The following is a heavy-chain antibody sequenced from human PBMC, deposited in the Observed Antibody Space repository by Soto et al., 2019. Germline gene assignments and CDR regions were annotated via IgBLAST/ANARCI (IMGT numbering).Heavy chain of an antibody. CDR1: GFTFSSYA. CDR3: AREGCSGGSCYSGYYGMDV. Sequence: QVQLVESGGGVVQPGRSLRLSCAASGFTFSSYAMHWVRQAPGTGLEWVAFISYDGSNKYYADSVKGRFTIYRDNSKNTLYLQMNSLRAEDTAVYYCAREGCSGGSCYSGYYGMDVWGQGTTVTVSS. J-gene: IGHJ6*02. V-gene: IGHV3-30-3*01. D-gene: IGHD2-15*01. CDR2: ISYDGSNK.